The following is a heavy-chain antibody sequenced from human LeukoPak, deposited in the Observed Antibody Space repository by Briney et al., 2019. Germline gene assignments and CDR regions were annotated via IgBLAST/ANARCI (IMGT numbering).Heavy chain of an antibody. V-gene: IGHV4-61*10. CDR1: GASISSGSYY. D-gene: IGHD6-13*01. Sequence: SETLSLTCSVSGASISSGSYYWSWIRQPAGKGLEWIGRIYISGSTNYNPSLKSRVTISVETSKNEFSLKLRSVTAADTAVYYCARVTGYRIEDYFDYWGQGTLVTVSS. CDR2: IYISGST. CDR3: ARVTGYRIEDYFDY. J-gene: IGHJ4*02.